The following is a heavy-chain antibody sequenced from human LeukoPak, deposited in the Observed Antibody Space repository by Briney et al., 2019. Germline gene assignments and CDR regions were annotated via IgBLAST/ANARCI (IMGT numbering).Heavy chain of an antibody. V-gene: IGHV3-21*01. Sequence: GSLRLSCAASGFTFSSYSMNWVRQAPGKGLEWVSSISSSSSYIYYADSVKGRFTISRDNAKNSLYLQMNSLRAEDTAVYYCARAGITMVRGVIIRKGNWFDPWGQGTLVTVSS. CDR2: ISSSSSYI. CDR3: ARAGITMVRGVIIRKGNWFDP. D-gene: IGHD3-10*01. CDR1: GFTFSSYS. J-gene: IGHJ5*02.